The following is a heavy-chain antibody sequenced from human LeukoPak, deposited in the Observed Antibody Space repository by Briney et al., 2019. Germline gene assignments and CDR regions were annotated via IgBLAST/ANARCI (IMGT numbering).Heavy chain of an antibody. V-gene: IGHV3-30*18. D-gene: IGHD3-22*01. CDR2: ISYDGSNK. Sequence: GGSLRLSCAASGFTFSRYGMHWVRQAPGKGLEWVAVISYDGSNKYYADSVKGRFTISRDNSKNTLYLQMNSLRAEDTAVYYCAKNSDNYYDSSGYYRSAFDIWGQGTMVTVSS. J-gene: IGHJ3*02. CDR1: GFTFSRYG. CDR3: AKNSDNYYDSSGYYRSAFDI.